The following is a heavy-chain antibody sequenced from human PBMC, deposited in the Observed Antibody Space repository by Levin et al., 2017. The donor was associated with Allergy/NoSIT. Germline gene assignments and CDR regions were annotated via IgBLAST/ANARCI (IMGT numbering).Heavy chain of an antibody. CDR2: ISWNSGSI. CDR1: GFTFDDYA. D-gene: IGHD6-13*01. CDR3: AREKVAAAGTVIDY. J-gene: IGHJ4*02. V-gene: IGHV3-9*01. Sequence: GGSLRLSCAASGFTFDDYAMHWVRQAPGKGLEWVSGISWNSGSIGYADSVKGRFTISRDNAKNSLYLQMNSLRAEDTALYYCAREKVAAAGTVIDYWGQGTLVTVSS.